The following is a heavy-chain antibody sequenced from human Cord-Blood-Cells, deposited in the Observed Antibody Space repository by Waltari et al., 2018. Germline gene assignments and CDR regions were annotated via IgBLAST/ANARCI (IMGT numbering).Heavy chain of an antibody. Sequence: QVQLVQSGAEVKKPGASVKVSCKASGYTFTGYYMHWVRQAPGQGLEWMGCINPNSGGTNYAQKFQGRVTMTRDTSISTAYMELSRLRSDDTAVYYCARVIGYSGSYDAFDIWGQGTMVTVSS. CDR3: ARVIGYSGSYDAFDI. D-gene: IGHD1-26*01. J-gene: IGHJ3*02. CDR2: INPNSGGT. V-gene: IGHV1-2*02. CDR1: GYTFTGYY.